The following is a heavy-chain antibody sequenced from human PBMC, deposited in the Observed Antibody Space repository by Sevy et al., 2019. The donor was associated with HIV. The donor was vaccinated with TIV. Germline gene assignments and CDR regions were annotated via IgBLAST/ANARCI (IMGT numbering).Heavy chain of an antibody. D-gene: IGHD6-19*01. Sequence: GGSLRLSCAISGFTVNDKYIIWVRQAPGKGLEWVSVIFSSGSTYYADSAKGRFTISRDNSKNTVYLQMNSVRAEDTAVYYWVSLFWSYRSGWSYFDYWGQGTLVTVSS. CDR2: IFSSGST. CDR3: VSLFWSYRSGWSYFDY. CDR1: GFTVNDKY. V-gene: IGHV3-66*02. J-gene: IGHJ4*02.